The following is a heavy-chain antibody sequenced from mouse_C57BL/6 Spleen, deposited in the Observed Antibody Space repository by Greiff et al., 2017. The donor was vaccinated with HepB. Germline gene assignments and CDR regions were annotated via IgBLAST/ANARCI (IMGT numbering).Heavy chain of an antibody. CDR3: ATYDYDGAWFAY. CDR1: GYAFTNYL. D-gene: IGHD2-4*01. CDR2: INPGSGGT. Sequence: VQLQQSGAELVRPGTSEKVSCKASGYAFTNYLIEWVKQRPGQGLEWIGVINPGSGGTNYNEKFKGKATLTADKSSSTAYMQLSSLTSEDSAVYFCATYDYDGAWFAYWGQGTLVTVSA. V-gene: IGHV1-54*01. J-gene: IGHJ3*01.